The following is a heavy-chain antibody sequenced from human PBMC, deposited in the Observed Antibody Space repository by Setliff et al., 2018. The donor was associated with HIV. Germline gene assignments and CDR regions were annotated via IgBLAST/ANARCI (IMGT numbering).Heavy chain of an antibody. D-gene: IGHD6-13*01. CDR3: ARDQTGVAAAAFGGGSAWSDEGFDI. Sequence: SVKVSCKTSGGTLSNYVITWVRQAPGQGLEWMGMIIPMYNIPAYAQKFQGRVTFTADESTSTAYMGLSSLSSEDTAAYYCARDQTGVAAAAFGGGSAWSDEGFDIWGQGTMVTVSS. V-gene: IGHV1-69*13. CDR2: IIPMYNIP. J-gene: IGHJ3*02. CDR1: GGTLSNYV.